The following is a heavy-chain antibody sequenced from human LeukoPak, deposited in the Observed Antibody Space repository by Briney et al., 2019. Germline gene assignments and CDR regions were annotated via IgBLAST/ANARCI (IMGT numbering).Heavy chain of an antibody. CDR1: GGSISSSSYY. V-gene: IGHV4-39*01. D-gene: IGHD3-10*01. Sequence: SETLSLTCTVSGGSISSSSYYWGWIRQPPGKGLEWIGSIYYSGSTYYNPSLKSRVTISVDTSKNRFSLKLSSVTAADTAVYYCASPFIMVRGVIGLFQHWGQGTLVTVSS. J-gene: IGHJ1*01. CDR3: ASPFIMVRGVIGLFQH. CDR2: IYYSGST.